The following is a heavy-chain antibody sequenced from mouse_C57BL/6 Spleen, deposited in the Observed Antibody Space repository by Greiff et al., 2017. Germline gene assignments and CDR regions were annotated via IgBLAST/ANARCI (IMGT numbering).Heavy chain of an antibody. D-gene: IGHD2-1*01. V-gene: IGHV1-82*01. Sequence: VQLQQSGPELVKPGASVKISCKASGYAFSSSWMNWVKQRPGKGLEWIGRIYPGDGDTNYNGKFKGKATLTADKSSSTAYMQLSSLTSEDSAVYFCARSGYGNYPYFDYWGQGTTLTVSS. CDR1: GYAFSSSW. CDR2: IYPGDGDT. CDR3: ARSGYGNYPYFDY. J-gene: IGHJ2*01.